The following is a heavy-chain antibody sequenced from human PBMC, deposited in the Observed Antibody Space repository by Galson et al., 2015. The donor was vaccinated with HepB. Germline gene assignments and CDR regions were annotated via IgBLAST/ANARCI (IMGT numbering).Heavy chain of an antibody. J-gene: IGHJ5*02. CDR3: ARGRGIATRRWFDL. CDR2: MNPNIGDT. CDR1: GYTFTTYD. D-gene: IGHD6-6*01. Sequence: SVKVSCKASGYTFTTYDFNWVRQATGQGLEWMGWMNPNIGDTGFAQKLQGRVTMTWNTSISTAYMELSSLRSEDTAVYYCARGRGIATRRWFDLWGQGTLVTVSS. V-gene: IGHV1-8*01.